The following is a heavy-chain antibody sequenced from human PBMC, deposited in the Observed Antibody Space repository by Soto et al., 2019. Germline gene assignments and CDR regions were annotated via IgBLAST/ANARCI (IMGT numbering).Heavy chain of an antibody. CDR1: GFSLSTSGVG. Sequence: QITLKESGPTMVKPTQTLTLTCTYSGFSLSTSGVGVGWIRQPPGKALEWLALIYWDDDKHYSPSLKTRLTXTXDPSKNQVVLTMTNMDPVDTATYYCARRPTDGYFDLWGRGTLVTVSS. V-gene: IGHV2-5*02. CDR2: IYWDDDK. CDR3: ARRPTDGYFDL. D-gene: IGHD2-8*01. J-gene: IGHJ2*01.